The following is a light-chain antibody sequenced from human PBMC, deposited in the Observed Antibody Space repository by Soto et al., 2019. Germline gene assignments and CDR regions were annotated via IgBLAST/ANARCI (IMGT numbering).Light chain of an antibody. CDR3: KSYDSSLRAV. CDR1: SSNIGAGYD. CDR2: GNS. V-gene: IGLV1-40*01. J-gene: IGLJ7*01. Sequence: QSALTQPPSVSGAPGQRVTISCTGSSSNIGAGYDVHWYQQLPGTAPKLLIYGNSNRPSGVPDRFSGSKSGTSASLAITGLQAEDEAYYYCKSYDSSLRAVFGGGTQLTVL.